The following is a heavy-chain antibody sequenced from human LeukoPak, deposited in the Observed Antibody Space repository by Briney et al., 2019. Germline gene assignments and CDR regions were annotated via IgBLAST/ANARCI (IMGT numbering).Heavy chain of an antibody. V-gene: IGHV7-4-1*02. Sequence: ASVKVSCKASGYTFTSYPMNWVRQAPGQGLEWMGWINTNTGNPTYAQGFTGRFVFSLDTSVSTAYLQISSLKAEDTAVYYCARGFGVYYYDSSGYYYYFDYWGQGTLVTVSS. J-gene: IGHJ4*02. D-gene: IGHD3-22*01. CDR3: ARGFGVYYYDSSGYYYYFDY. CDR1: GYTFTSYP. CDR2: INTNTGNP.